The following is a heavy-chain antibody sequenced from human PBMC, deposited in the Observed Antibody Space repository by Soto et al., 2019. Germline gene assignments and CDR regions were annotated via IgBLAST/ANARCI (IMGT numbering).Heavy chain of an antibody. CDR1: GGSFSGYY. CDR3: ARVDCTNGVCYSGNAFDI. D-gene: IGHD2-8*01. Sequence: SETLSLTCAVHGGSFSGYYWSWIRQPPGKGLEWIGEINHSGSINYNPSLKSRVTISVDTSKNQFSLKLSSVTAADTAVYYCARVDCTNGVCYSGNAFDIWGQGTMVTVSS. J-gene: IGHJ3*02. V-gene: IGHV4-34*01. CDR2: INHSGSI.